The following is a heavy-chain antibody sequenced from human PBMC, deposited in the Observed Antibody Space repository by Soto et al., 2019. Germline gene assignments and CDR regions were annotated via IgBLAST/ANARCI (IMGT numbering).Heavy chain of an antibody. V-gene: IGHV3-9*01. CDR2: ISWNSGSI. CDR1: GFTFDDYA. D-gene: IGHD5-12*01. J-gene: IGHJ4*02. CDR3: AKDMGIVVTVELDY. Sequence: EVQLVESGGGLVQPGRSLRLSCAASGFTFDDYAMHWVRQAPGKGLEWVSGISWNSGSIGYADSVKGRFTISRDNAKNSLYLQMNSLRAEDTALYYCAKDMGIVVTVELDYWGQGTLVTVSS.